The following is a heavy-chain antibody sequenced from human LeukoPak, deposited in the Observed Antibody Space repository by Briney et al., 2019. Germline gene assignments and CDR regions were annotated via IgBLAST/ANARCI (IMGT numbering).Heavy chain of an antibody. CDR3: ARVLPNYYDSSGYYYISYYFDY. Sequence: SETLSLTCTVSSXSISSYYWSWIRQPPGKGLEWIGFFYYTGSTNYNPSLKSRVTISVDTSKNQFSPKLSSVTAADTAVYYCARVLPNYYDSSGYYYISYYFDYWGQGTLVTVSS. V-gene: IGHV4-59*01. D-gene: IGHD3-22*01. CDR1: SXSISSYY. CDR2: FYYTGST. J-gene: IGHJ4*02.